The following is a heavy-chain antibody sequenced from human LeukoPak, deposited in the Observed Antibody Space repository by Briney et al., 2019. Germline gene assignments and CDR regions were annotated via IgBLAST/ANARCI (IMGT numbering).Heavy chain of an antibody. CDR3: ATQTSGGMDV. CDR1: GYSFTSYW. Sequence: GESLKISCKGSGYSFTSYWIGWVRQMPGKGLEWMGSIYPGDFATRYSPSFQGQVTISGDKSISTAYLQWSSLKAPDTAMYYCATQTSGGMDVWGQGTTVTVSS. CDR2: IYPGDFAT. V-gene: IGHV5-51*01. J-gene: IGHJ6*02.